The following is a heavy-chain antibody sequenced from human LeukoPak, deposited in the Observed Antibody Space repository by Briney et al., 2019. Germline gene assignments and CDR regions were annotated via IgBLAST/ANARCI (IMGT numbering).Heavy chain of an antibody. J-gene: IGHJ5*02. V-gene: IGHV4-30-4*01. CDR3: VAMSLGGGYNWFDP. CDR2: IYYSGST. D-gene: IGHD3-16*01. Sequence: PSQTLSLTCTVSGGSISSGDYYWSWIRQPPGKGLEWIGYIYYSGSTYYNPSLKSRVTISVDTSKNQFSLKLSSVTAADTAVYYCVAMSLGGGYNWFDPWGQGTLVTVSS. CDR1: GGSISSGDYY.